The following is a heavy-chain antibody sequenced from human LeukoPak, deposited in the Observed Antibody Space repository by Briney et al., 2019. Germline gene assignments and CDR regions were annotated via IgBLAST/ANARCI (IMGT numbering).Heavy chain of an antibody. V-gene: IGHV3-23*01. CDR3: AKDSNGWYQRGSNYFDY. CDR2: ISGSGSST. Sequence: ETLSLTCTVSGGSMNSYYWSWVRQAPGKGLEWVSTISGSGSSTYYVDSVKGRFTISRDNSKNTLYLQMNSLRAEDTAEYYCAKDSNGWYQRGSNYFDYWGQGTLVTVSS. J-gene: IGHJ4*02. CDR1: GGSMNSYY. D-gene: IGHD6-19*01.